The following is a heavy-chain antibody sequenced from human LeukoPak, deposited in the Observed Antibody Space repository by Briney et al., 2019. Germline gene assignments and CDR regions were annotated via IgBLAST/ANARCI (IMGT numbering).Heavy chain of an antibody. CDR3: AKSPTRGYNGFDY. CDR2: ISYDGSNK. J-gene: IGHJ4*02. D-gene: IGHD5-24*01. V-gene: IGHV3-30*18. Sequence: GGSLRLSCAASGFSFSSYGMHWVRQAPGKGLEWVAVISYDGSNKYYADSVKGRFTISRDNSKSTLYLQMNSLGAEDTAVYYCAKSPTRGYNGFDYWGQGTLVTVSS. CDR1: GFSFSSYG.